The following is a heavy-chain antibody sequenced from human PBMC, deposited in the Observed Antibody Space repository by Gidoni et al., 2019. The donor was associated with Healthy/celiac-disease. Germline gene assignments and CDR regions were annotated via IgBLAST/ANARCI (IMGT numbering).Heavy chain of an antibody. Sequence: VHLWRWGAGVLKPSETLSVTCAFSGGSFSGYYWSWFRQRPGKGVEWIGEIKHSGSTNYNPSLKSRITISVDTSKNQFYRKLSSVTAADTAVYYCARADDYGDYSIDDWGQGTLVTVSS. J-gene: IGHJ4*01. CDR1: GGSFSGYY. CDR3: ARADDYGDYSIDD. CDR2: IKHSGST. D-gene: IGHD4-17*01. V-gene: IGHV4-34*01.